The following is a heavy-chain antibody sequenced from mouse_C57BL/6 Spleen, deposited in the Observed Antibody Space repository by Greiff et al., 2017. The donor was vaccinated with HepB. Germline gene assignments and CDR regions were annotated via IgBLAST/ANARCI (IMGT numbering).Heavy chain of an antibody. CDR3: VRHAMPYAMDY. J-gene: IGHJ4*01. CDR1: GFSFNTYA. D-gene: IGHD6-1*01. Sequence: EVKVVESGGGLVQPKGSLKLSCAASGFSFNTYAMNWVRQAPGKGLEWVARIRSKSNNYATYYADSVKDRFTISRDDSESMLYLQMNNLKTEDTAMYYCVRHAMPYAMDYWGQGTSVTVSS. V-gene: IGHV10-1*01. CDR2: IRSKSNNYAT.